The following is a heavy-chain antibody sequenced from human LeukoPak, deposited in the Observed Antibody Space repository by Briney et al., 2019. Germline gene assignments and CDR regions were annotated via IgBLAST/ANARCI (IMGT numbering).Heavy chain of an antibody. Sequence: PGGSLRLSCAASGFTDSSNYMSWVRQAPGKGLEWVSVIYSGGSTYYADSVKGRFTISRDNSKNTLYLQMNSLRAEDTAVYYCARDVGYSGDYYGMDVWGQGTTVTVSS. CDR3: ARDVGYSGDYYGMDV. J-gene: IGHJ6*02. CDR2: IYSGGST. CDR1: GFTDSSNY. D-gene: IGHD2-15*01. V-gene: IGHV3-53*01.